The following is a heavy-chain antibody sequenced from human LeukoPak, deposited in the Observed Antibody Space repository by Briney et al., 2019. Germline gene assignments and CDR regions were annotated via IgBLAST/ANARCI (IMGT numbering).Heavy chain of an antibody. D-gene: IGHD3-22*01. CDR3: ARVEGGWDSSGYYFEYFQH. V-gene: IGHV1-2*02. CDR2: INPYSGGT. CDR1: GYTFTGYY. Sequence: SSVKVSCKASGYTFTGYYMHWVRQAPGQGLEWMGWINPYSGGTNYAQKFQGRVTMTRDTSISTAYMELSRLRSDDTAVYYCARVEGGWDSSGYYFEYFQHWGQGTLVTVSS. J-gene: IGHJ1*01.